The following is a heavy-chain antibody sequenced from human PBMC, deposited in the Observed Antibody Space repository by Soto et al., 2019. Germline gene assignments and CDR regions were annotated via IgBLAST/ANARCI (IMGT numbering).Heavy chain of an antibody. Sequence: QVQLVESGGGVVQPGRSLRLSCAASGFTFSTHAMHWVRQAPCKGLECVAIVSFDGSNKYYADSVKGRFTISRDNSKNTLYLQMSGLTPEDTAFYYCARDQTGITTAGGGRIDRWGQGTLVTVSS. CDR2: VSFDGSNK. D-gene: IGHD6-13*01. V-gene: IGHV3-30-3*01. CDR3: ARDQTGITTAGGGRIDR. CDR1: GFTFSTHA. J-gene: IGHJ5*02.